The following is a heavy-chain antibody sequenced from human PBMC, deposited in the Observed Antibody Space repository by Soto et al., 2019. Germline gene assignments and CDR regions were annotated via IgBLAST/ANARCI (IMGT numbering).Heavy chain of an antibody. CDR3: ARGERGIAAAGGEFDY. CDR1: GDSVSSKSAA. V-gene: IGHV6-1*01. D-gene: IGHD6-13*01. CDR2: TYYRSKWYN. Sequence: QTLSLTCAISGDSVSSKSAAWNWIRQSPSRGLEWLGRTYYRSKWYNDYAVSVKSRITINPDTSKNQFSLQLNSVTPEDTAVYYCARGERGIAAAGGEFDYWGQGTLVTVSS. J-gene: IGHJ4*02.